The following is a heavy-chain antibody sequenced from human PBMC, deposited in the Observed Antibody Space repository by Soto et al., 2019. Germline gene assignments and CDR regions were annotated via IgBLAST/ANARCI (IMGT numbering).Heavy chain of an antibody. CDR2: ISGSGGST. CDR1: GFTFSSYA. Sequence: EVQLLESGGGLVQPGGSLRLSCAASGFTFSSYAMSWVRQAPGKGLEWVSAISGSGGSTYYADSVKGRFTISRDNSKNPLYLQMNSLRAEDTAVYYCAKDNYDFWSGYYTNGMDVWGQGTTVTVSS. D-gene: IGHD3-3*01. CDR3: AKDNYDFWSGYYTNGMDV. V-gene: IGHV3-23*01. J-gene: IGHJ6*02.